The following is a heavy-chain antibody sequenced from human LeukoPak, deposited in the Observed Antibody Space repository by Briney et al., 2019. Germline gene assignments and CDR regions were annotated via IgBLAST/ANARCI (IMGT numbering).Heavy chain of an antibody. D-gene: IGHD3-22*01. V-gene: IGHV4-59*08. CDR1: GGSISGYY. J-gene: IGHJ3*02. CDR2: MYYSGST. CDR3: ARHFTYYYDSSGYPRDAFDI. Sequence: SETLSLTCTVSGGSISGYYWSRIRQSPGKGLVWIGYMYYSGSTNYNPSLKSRVTMSVDMSKNQFSLKLSSVTAADTALYYCARHFTYYYDSSGYPRDAFDIWGQGTMVTVSS.